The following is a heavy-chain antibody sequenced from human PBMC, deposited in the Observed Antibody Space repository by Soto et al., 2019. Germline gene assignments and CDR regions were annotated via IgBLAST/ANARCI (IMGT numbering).Heavy chain of an antibody. CDR2: IITIFGTA. J-gene: IGHJ4*02. Sequence: SVKVSCKASGYTFTGYYMHWVRQAPGQGLEWMGWIITIFGTANYAQKFQGRVTITADESTSTAYMELSSLRSEDTAVYYCARGYYYDSSGYPSYVDYWGQGTLVTVSS. CDR1: GYTFTGYY. D-gene: IGHD3-22*01. V-gene: IGHV1-69*13. CDR3: ARGYYYDSSGYPSYVDY.